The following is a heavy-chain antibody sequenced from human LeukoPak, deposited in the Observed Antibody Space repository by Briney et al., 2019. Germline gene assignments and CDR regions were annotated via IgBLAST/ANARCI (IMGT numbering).Heavy chain of an antibody. D-gene: IGHD3-22*01. CDR3: ARDREGNYYDSGGSDY. Sequence: GGSLRLSCAACGFTFGTYWMHWVRQAPGKGLVWVSRINSDGITTTYADSVKGRFSISRDNAKNTLWLQMNSLRAEDTAVYYCARDREGNYYDSGGSDYWGQGTLVTVSS. CDR1: GFTFGTYW. CDR2: INSDGITT. J-gene: IGHJ4*02. V-gene: IGHV3-74*01.